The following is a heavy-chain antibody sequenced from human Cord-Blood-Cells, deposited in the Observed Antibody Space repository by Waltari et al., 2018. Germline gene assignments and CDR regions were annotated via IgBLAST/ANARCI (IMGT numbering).Heavy chain of an antibody. J-gene: IGHJ4*02. CDR1: GFTFSSYC. V-gene: IGHV3-7*01. CDR2: IKQDGSEK. CDR3: ARSRDYYFDY. Sequence: EVQLVESGGGLVQPGGSLRLSCAASGFTFSSYCMSWVRQAPGKGVEGVANIKQDGSEKYYWDSVKGRFTISRDNANNSLYLQMNSLRAEDTAVYYCARSRDYYFDYWGQGTLVTVSS.